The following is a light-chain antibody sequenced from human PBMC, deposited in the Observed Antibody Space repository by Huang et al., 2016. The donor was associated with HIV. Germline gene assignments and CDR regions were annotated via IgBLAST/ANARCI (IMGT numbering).Light chain of an antibody. V-gene: IGKV3-11*01. Sequence: PGESATLSCRASQNINNYLAWYRQSPGQAPRLLIFDASNRATGIPARFSGSGSGTVFTLTISSLEPEYFAVYYCQQRSIRPYTFGQGTKVEIK. CDR3: QQRSIRPYT. CDR1: QNINNY. CDR2: DAS. J-gene: IGKJ2*01.